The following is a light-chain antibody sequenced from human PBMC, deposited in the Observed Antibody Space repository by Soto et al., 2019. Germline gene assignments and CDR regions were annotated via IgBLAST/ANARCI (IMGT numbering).Light chain of an antibody. CDR3: VSFAGGTYV. Sequence: QTVLIQPPSASGSPGQSVTISCTGTSSDVGAYIFVSWYQLHPGKAPKLMVYDVNRRPPGVPDRFFGSKSGNTASLTVSGLQAEDEADYYCVSFAGGTYVCGTGTKVTVL. J-gene: IGLJ1*01. CDR2: DVN. CDR1: SSDVGAYIF. V-gene: IGLV2-8*01.